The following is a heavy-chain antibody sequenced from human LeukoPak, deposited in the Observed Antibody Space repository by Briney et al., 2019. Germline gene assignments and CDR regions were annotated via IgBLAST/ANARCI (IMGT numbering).Heavy chain of an antibody. CDR2: IKSKTDGGTT. Sequence: GSLRLSCAASGFTFSNAWMSWVRQAPGKGLEWVGRIKSKTDGGTTDYAAPVKGRFTISRDDSKNTLYLQMNSLKTEDTAVYYCTTRLRYFDWTIYDFDYWGQGTLVTVSS. J-gene: IGHJ4*02. D-gene: IGHD3-9*01. CDR3: TTRLRYFDWTIYDFDY. CDR1: GFTFSNAW. V-gene: IGHV3-15*01.